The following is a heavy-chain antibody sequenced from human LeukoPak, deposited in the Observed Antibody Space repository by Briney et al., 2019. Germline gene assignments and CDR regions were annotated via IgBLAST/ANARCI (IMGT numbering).Heavy chain of an antibody. CDR1: GGSISSYY. CDR2: IYYSGST. D-gene: IGHD2-15*01. J-gene: IGHJ3*02. V-gene: IGHV4-59*08. Sequence: KPSETLSLTCTVSGGSISSYYWSWIRQPPGKGLEWIGYIYYSGSTNYNPSLKSRVTISVDTSKNQFSLKLSSVTAADTAVYYCARQYCSGGSCYLTAFDIWGQETMVTVSS. CDR3: ARQYCSGGSCYLTAFDI.